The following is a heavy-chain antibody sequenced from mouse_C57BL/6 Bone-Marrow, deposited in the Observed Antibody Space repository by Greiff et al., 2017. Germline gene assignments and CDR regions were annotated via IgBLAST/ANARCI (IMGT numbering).Heavy chain of an antibody. CDR2: ISNLAYSI. CDR1: GFTFSDYG. Sequence: EVQLVESGGGLVQPGGSLKLSCAASGFTFSDYGMAWVRQAPRKGPEWVAFISNLAYSIYYADTVTGRFTISRENAKNHLYLEMSSLRSEDTAMYYCARRRDYDGYSYAMDYWGQGTSVTVSS. V-gene: IGHV5-15*01. CDR3: ARRRDYDGYSYAMDY. J-gene: IGHJ4*01. D-gene: IGHD2-3*01.